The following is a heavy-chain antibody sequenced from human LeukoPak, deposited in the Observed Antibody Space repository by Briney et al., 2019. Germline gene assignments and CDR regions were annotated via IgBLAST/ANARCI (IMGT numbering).Heavy chain of an antibody. CDR3: ARVQSSALPRWY. CDR1: GFTVISHY. V-gene: IGHV3-66*01. CDR2: IYSDDST. Sequence: PGGSLRLSCATSGFTVISHYMNWVHQAPGKGLEWVSVIYSDDSTFYADSVKGRFTISRDNSKNSLYLQMNNLRAEDTAVYYCARVQSSALPRWYWGQGTRVTVSS. J-gene: IGHJ4*02. D-gene: IGHD3-22*01.